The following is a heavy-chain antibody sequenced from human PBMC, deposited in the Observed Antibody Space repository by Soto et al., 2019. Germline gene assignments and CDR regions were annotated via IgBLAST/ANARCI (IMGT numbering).Heavy chain of an antibody. CDR1: GGSISSYY. CDR2: IYYSGST. J-gene: IGHJ5*02. V-gene: IGHV4-59*01. Sequence: QVQLQESGPGLVKPSETLSLTCTVSGGSISSYYWSWIRQPPGKGLEWIGYIYYSGSTNYNPSLKSRVTISVDTSNNQFSLKLSSVTAADTAVYYCARDPGNWFDPWGQGTLVTVSS. CDR3: ARDPGNWFDP.